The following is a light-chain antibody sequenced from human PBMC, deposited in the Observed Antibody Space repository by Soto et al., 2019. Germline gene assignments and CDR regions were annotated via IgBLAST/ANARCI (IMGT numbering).Light chain of an antibody. V-gene: IGLV2-14*01. J-gene: IGLJ2*01. CDR2: DVS. CDR1: SSDVGGYNY. CDR3: SSYASSSTPVV. Sequence: QSVLTQPASVSGSPGQSITISCTGTSSDVGGYNYVSWYQQHPGKAPKLMIYDVSNRPSGVSTRFSGSKSGNTASLTISGLQAEDEADYYCSSYASSSTPVVFCGGTKLTVL.